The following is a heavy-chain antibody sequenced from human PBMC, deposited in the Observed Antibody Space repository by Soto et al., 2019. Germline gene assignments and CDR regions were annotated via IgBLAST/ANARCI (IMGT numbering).Heavy chain of an antibody. CDR3: TTRITMVRGVSADY. CDR2: IKSKTDGGTT. D-gene: IGHD3-10*01. Sequence: EVQLVESGGGLVKPGGSLRLSCAPSGFTFSNAWMNWVRQAPGKGLEWVGRIKSKTDGGTTDYAAPVKGRFTISRDDSKNTLYLQMNSLKTEDTAVYYSTTRITMVRGVSADYWGQGTLVTVSS. J-gene: IGHJ4*02. CDR1: GFTFSNAW. V-gene: IGHV3-15*07.